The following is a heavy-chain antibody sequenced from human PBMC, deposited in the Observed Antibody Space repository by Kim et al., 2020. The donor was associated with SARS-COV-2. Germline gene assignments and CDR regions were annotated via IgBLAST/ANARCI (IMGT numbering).Heavy chain of an antibody. Sequence: SETLSLTCTVSGGSISSGGYYWSWIRQHPGKGLEWIGYIYYSGSTYYNPSLKSRVTISVDTSKNQFSLKLSSVTAADTAVYYCARGRDSGYYFAPLHPSWFDPWGQGTLVTVSS. D-gene: IGHD3-3*01. CDR1: GGSISSGGYY. CDR2: IYYSGST. CDR3: ARGRDSGYYFAPLHPSWFDP. V-gene: IGHV4-31*03. J-gene: IGHJ5*02.